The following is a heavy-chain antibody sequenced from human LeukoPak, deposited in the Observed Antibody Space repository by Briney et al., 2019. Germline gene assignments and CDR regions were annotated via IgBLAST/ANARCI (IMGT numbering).Heavy chain of an antibody. V-gene: IGHV4-59*11. Sequence: PSETLSLTCIVGGGSISSHHWSWIRQPPGKGVEWIGYIYYSGSTNYNPSLKSRVTISVDTAKNQFSLKLSSVTAADTAVYYCARVGIVVSSFDYYGMDVWGQGTTVTVSS. D-gene: IGHD1-26*01. J-gene: IGHJ6*02. CDR1: GGSISSHH. CDR3: ARVGIVVSSFDYYGMDV. CDR2: IYYSGST.